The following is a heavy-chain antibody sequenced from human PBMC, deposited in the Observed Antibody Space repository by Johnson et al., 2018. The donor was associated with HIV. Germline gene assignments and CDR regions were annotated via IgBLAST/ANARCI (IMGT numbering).Heavy chain of an antibody. CDR3: ARAINDAFDI. J-gene: IGHJ3*02. V-gene: IGHV3-11*04. CDR2: IPSSGTYS. Sequence: QMLLVESGGGLVKPGGSLRLSCAASGFTFSDYYMIWIRQAPGKGLEWLSFIPSSGTYSYYADSVKGRLTISRDNAKNSLYLQMNSLRAEDTAVYFCARAINDAFDIWGQGTMVTVSP. CDR1: GFTFSDYY.